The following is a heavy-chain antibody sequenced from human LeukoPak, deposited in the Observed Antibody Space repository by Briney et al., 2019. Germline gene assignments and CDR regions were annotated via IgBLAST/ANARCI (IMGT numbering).Heavy chain of an antibody. J-gene: IGHJ4*02. Sequence: GGSLRLSCAASGFSFDDYGLTWVRQAREKGLEWVSGINWNGDSTDYADSVKGRFTISRDNAKNSLYLQMNSLRAEDTALYYCARDLRVVITGSFDSWGQGTLVTVSS. CDR1: GFSFDDYG. CDR2: INWNGDST. CDR3: ARDLRVVITGSFDS. D-gene: IGHD3-22*01. V-gene: IGHV3-20*04.